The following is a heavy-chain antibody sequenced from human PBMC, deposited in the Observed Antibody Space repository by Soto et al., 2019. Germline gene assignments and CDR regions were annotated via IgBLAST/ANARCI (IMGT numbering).Heavy chain of an antibody. CDR1: VGTFSNYA. CDR3: ARARTAQYTYGADY. CDR2: IIPIFDTA. V-gene: IGHV1-69*12. Sequence: QVQLVQSGAEVKKPGSSVEVSCKAPVGTFSNYAISWVRQSPGQGLEWMGGIIPIFDTANYAQKFQGRVTITADESTSPAYLELSSLRSEDTAVYYCARARTAQYTYGADYWGQGTLVTVSS. D-gene: IGHD5-18*01. J-gene: IGHJ4*02.